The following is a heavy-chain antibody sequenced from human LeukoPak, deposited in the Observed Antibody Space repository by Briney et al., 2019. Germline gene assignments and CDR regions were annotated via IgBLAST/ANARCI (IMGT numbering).Heavy chain of an antibody. J-gene: IGHJ4*02. CDR3: ARSGGIAVAAFDY. V-gene: IGHV4-34*01. CDR2: INYSGST. CDR1: GGSFNDYY. Sequence: SETLSLTCAVYGGSFNDYYWSWIRQPPGKGLEWIGEINYSGSTNYNPSLKSRVPISVDTSMNQFSLKLSSVTAADTAVYYCARSGGIAVAAFDYWGQGTLVTVSS. D-gene: IGHD6-19*01.